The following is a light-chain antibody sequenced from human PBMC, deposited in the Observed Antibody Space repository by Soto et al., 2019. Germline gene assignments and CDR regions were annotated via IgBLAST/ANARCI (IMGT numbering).Light chain of an antibody. J-gene: IGKJ1*01. CDR2: DAS. CDR3: QQSNNWPKT. CDR1: QSVSSS. Sequence: EIVMTQSPATLSVSPGETATLSCRASQSVSSSLAWYQQKPGQAPRLLISDASTRAAGLPARFSGSGSGTEFTLTISSLQSEDFAVYFCQQSNNWPKTFGQGTKVDI. V-gene: IGKV3-15*01.